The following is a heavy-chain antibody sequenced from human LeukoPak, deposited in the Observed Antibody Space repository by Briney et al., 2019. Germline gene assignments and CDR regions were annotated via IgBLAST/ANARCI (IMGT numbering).Heavy chain of an antibody. Sequence: SETLSLTCTVSGGSISSYYWSWIRQPPGKGLEWIGYIYYSGSTNYNPSLKSRVTISVDTSKNQFSLKLSSVTAADTAVYYCARGGRGSYDFDYWGQGTLVTVSS. CDR1: GGSISSYY. D-gene: IGHD1-26*01. J-gene: IGHJ4*02. CDR2: IYYSGST. CDR3: ARGGRGSYDFDY. V-gene: IGHV4-59*01.